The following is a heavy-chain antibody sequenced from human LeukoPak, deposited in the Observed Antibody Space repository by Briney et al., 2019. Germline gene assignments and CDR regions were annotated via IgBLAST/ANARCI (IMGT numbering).Heavy chain of an antibody. Sequence: ASVKVSCKASGYTFTGYYMHWVRQAPGQGLEWKGRINPNSGGTNYAQKFQGRVTMTRDTSISTAYMELSRLRSDDTSVYYCARGRPSTNRNNINWFDPWGQGTLVTVSS. CDR3: ARGRPSTNRNNINWFDP. J-gene: IGHJ5*02. CDR1: GYTFTGYY. CDR2: INPNSGGT. D-gene: IGHD2/OR15-2a*01. V-gene: IGHV1-2*06.